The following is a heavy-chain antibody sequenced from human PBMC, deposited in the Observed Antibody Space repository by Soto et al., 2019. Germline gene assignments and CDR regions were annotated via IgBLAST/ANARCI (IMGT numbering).Heavy chain of an antibody. Sequence: KQSQTLSLTCAISGDSVSSNSAAWNWIRQSPSRGLEWLGRTYYRSKWYNDYAVSAKSRITINPDTSKNQFSLQLNSVTPEDTAVYYCARAGEYSSSSVSDYYYMDVWGKGTTVTVSS. CDR2: TYYRSKWYN. CDR3: ARAGEYSSSSVSDYYYMDV. D-gene: IGHD6-6*01. V-gene: IGHV6-1*01. CDR1: GDSVSSNSAA. J-gene: IGHJ6*03.